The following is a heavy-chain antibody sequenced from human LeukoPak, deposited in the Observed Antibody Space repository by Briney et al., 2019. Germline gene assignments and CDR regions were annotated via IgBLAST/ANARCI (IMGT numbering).Heavy chain of an antibody. D-gene: IGHD2-15*01. CDR1: GFTFSSYA. CDR2: ISYDGSNK. CDR3: ARARSRIVVVVAATH. V-gene: IGHV3-30-3*01. Sequence: PGGSLGLSCAASGFTFSSYAMHWVRQAPGKGLEWVAVISYDGSNKYYADSVKGRFTISRDNSKNTLYLQMNSLRAEDTAVYYCARARSRIVVVVAATHWGQGTLVTVSS. J-gene: IGHJ4*02.